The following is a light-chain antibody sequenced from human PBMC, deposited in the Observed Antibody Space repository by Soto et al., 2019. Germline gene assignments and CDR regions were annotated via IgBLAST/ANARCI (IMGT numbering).Light chain of an antibody. J-gene: IGKJ1*01. Sequence: EIVMTQSPATLSVSPGERATLSCRASQPISNDLAWYQQTPGQAPRLLIYDASTRAIDIPDRFSGSGSGTDFTLTISRLEPEDFAVYYCQQYGYLGTFGQGTKVDIK. CDR2: DAS. CDR3: QQYGYLGT. V-gene: IGKV3D-15*01. CDR1: QPISND.